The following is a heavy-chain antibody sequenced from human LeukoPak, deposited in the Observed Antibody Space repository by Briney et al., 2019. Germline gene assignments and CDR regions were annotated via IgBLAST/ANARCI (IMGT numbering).Heavy chain of an antibody. D-gene: IGHD5-18*01. J-gene: IGHJ6*02. CDR2: ISYDGSHT. CDR1: GFTFSLYG. Sequence: GGSLRLSCAASGFTFSLYGIHWVRQAPGKGLEWVALISYDGSHTYYSDSARGRFTISRDNSKRTLNLQMNSLRPEDTAVYYCPRDGPHTYGHRVAGYYGVDVWGQGTTVTVSS. CDR3: PRDGPHTYGHRVAGYYGVDV. V-gene: IGHV3-30*03.